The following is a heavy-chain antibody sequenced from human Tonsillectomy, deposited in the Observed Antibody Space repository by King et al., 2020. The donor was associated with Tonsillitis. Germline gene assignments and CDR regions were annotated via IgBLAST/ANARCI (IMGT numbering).Heavy chain of an antibody. J-gene: IGHJ4*02. D-gene: IGHD6-19*01. CDR1: GYTFTDYY. CDR3: ARVRYSSAWFPIDY. V-gene: IGHV1-2*02. CDR2: INANSGGT. Sequence: VQLVQSGAEVKKPGASVKVSCKASGYTFTDYYINWVRQAPGQRLEWMGWINANSGGTKYAQKFQGRVTLTRDTSISTAYMELNRLKSDDTAVYYCARVRYSSAWFPIDYWGQGTLVTVSS.